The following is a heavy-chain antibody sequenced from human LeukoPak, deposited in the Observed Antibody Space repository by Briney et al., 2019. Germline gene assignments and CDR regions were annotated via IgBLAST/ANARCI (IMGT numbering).Heavy chain of an antibody. V-gene: IGHV4-39*07. J-gene: IGHJ5*02. CDR2: IYYSGIT. CDR1: GGSISSSSYY. Sequence: SETLSLTCTVSGGSISSSSYYWGWIRQPPGKGLEWIGSIYYSGITYYSPSLKSRVTISVDTSKDQFSLKLSSVTAADTAVYYCARDNGDSWSGSRNWFDPWGQGTLVTVSS. CDR3: ARDNGDSWSGSRNWFDP. D-gene: IGHD3-3*01.